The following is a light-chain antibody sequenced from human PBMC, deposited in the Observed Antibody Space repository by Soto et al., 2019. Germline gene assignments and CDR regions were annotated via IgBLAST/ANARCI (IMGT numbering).Light chain of an antibody. CDR2: AAS. CDR1: QSISNH. J-gene: IGKJ1*01. Sequence: DIQMTQSPSSLSASVEDRVIITCRASQSISNHLNWYQQKPGKAPQYLIQAASILQSGVPSRFSGSGSGTEFILTINNLQPEDFASYFCLQVYSFPRTFGLGTKVDIK. CDR3: LQVYSFPRT. V-gene: IGKV1-39*01.